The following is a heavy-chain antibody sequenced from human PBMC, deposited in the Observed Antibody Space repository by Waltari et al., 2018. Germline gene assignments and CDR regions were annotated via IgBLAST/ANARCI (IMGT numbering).Heavy chain of an antibody. D-gene: IGHD6-19*01. CDR1: GYTFTTYD. J-gene: IGHJ1*01. Sequence: QVQLVQSGAEVKKPGASVQVSCKASGYTFTTYDINWVRQATGQGLEWMGWMNPNTGNTGYAQKFQGRLSITRDPSISTVYMELTSLRSDDTAVYYCARRPPGGDSSSFQHWGQGTLVTVSS. CDR2: MNPNTGNT. V-gene: IGHV1-8*03. CDR3: ARRPPGGDSSSFQH.